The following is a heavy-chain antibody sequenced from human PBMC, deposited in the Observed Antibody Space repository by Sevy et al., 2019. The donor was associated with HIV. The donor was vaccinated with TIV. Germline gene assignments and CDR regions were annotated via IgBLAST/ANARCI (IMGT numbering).Heavy chain of an antibody. J-gene: IGHJ4*02. CDR3: ARSYYDSSGPTGY. Sequence: ASVKVSCKTSGYTFSNYGITWVRQAPGQGLAWMGWISVYNGNTDYAQKYQGRVTMTTDTSTSTAYMDLRSLRSDDTAVYYCARSYYDSSGPTGYWGQGTLVTVSS. V-gene: IGHV1-18*01. CDR2: ISVYNGNT. CDR1: GYTFSNYG. D-gene: IGHD3-22*01.